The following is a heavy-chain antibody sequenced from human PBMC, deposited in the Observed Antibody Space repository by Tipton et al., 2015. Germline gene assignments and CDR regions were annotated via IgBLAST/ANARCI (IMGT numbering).Heavy chain of an antibody. CDR1: GFRFRAFW. J-gene: IGHJ4*02. D-gene: IGHD6-19*01. CDR3: ARGRSSSGWYNSEQQTPTPLDF. V-gene: IGHV3-7*05. Sequence: SLRLSCAASGFRFRAFWMNWVRQAPGKGLEWVANIKQDAGEKTYVDSVRGRFTISRDNGKNSLYLQMNSLRAEDTAVYYCARGRSSSGWYNSEQQTPTPLDFWGQGTLVTVSS. CDR2: IKQDAGEK.